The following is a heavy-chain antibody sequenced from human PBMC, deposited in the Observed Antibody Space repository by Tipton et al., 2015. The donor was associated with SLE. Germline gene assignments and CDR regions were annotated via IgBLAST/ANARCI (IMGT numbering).Heavy chain of an antibody. CDR2: IYHSGST. J-gene: IGHJ4*02. Sequence: TLSLTCAVSGGSISSSNWWSWVRQPPGKGLEWIGEIYHSGSTNYNPSLKSRVTISVDTSKNQFSLKLSSVTAADTAVYYCARDSYYYDSGPIDYWGQGTLVTVSS. D-gene: IGHD3-22*01. CDR3: ARDSYYYDSGPIDY. V-gene: IGHV4-4*02. CDR1: GGSISSSNW.